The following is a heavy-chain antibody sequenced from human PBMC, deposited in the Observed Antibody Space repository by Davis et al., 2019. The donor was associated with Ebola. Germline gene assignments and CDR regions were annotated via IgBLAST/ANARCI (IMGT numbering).Heavy chain of an antibody. J-gene: IGHJ4*02. CDR1: GVSISRHD. CDR3: SERGSSV. V-gene: IGHV4-59*03. CDR2: IYYTGNA. Sequence: PGGSLRLSCTVSGVSISRHDWSWIRQPPGKRLEWFGSIYYTGNAYYNSSLASRATITVDTPKNQFSLKLTSVTAADTAMYYCSERGSSVWGQGTLVTVSS. D-gene: IGHD3-10*01.